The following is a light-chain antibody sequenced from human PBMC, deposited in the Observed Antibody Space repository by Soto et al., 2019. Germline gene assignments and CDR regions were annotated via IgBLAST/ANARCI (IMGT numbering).Light chain of an antibody. V-gene: IGKV3-15*01. CDR2: SAS. CDR3: QQYNDWWT. Sequence: ETVMTQSPVTLSVFPGERVTLSCRASQSVSDNLAWYQQKPGQAPRLLIYSASTRAAGIPVRFSGSGSGTEFTLTISSLQSEDIAVYFCQQYNDWWTFGQGTKVEV. J-gene: IGKJ1*01. CDR1: QSVSDN.